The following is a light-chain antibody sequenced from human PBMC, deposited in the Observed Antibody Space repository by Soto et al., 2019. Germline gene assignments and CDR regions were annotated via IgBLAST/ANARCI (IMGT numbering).Light chain of an antibody. V-gene: IGLV2-14*01. CDR1: SSDVGGYNY. CDR2: EVS. Sequence: QSALTQPASVSGSPGQSITISCTGTSSDVGGYNYVSWYQQHPGKAPKLMIYEVSNRPSGVSRRFSGSKSGNTASLTISGRQAEDEADYYCSSYTSTTTLYVFGTGTKLTVL. J-gene: IGLJ1*01. CDR3: SSYTSTTTLYV.